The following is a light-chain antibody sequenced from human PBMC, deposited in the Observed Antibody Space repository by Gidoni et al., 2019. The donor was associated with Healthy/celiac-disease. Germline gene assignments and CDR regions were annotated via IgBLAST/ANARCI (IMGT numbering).Light chain of an antibody. CDR1: QSVSSSY. V-gene: IGKV3-20*01. J-gene: IGKJ1*01. CDR2: GAS. CDR3: QQYGSSPRT. Sequence: EIVLTQSPGTLSLSPGERATLSCRASQSVSSSYLAWYQQKPGQAPRLLIYGASSKARLPGIPDRFSGSGSGTDFTLTISRLEPEDFAVYYCQQYGSSPRTFGQGTKVEIK.